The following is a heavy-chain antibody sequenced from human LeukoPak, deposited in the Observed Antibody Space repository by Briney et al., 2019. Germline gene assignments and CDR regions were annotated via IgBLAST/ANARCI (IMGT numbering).Heavy chain of an antibody. J-gene: IGHJ4*02. CDR3: AKDQGQWLVLFLGSYFDY. Sequence: PGGSLRLSCAASGFTFSSYAMSWVRQAPGKGLEWVSAISGSGGSTYYADSVKGRFTISRDNSKNTLYLQMNSLRAEDTAVYYCAKDQGQWLVLFLGSYFDYWGQGTLVTVSS. CDR1: GFTFSSYA. D-gene: IGHD6-19*01. V-gene: IGHV3-23*01. CDR2: ISGSGGST.